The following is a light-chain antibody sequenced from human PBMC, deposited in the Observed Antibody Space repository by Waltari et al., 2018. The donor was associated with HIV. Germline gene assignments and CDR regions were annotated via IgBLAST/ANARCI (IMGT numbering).Light chain of an antibody. J-gene: IGLJ3*02. CDR2: RNN. Sequence: QSVLTQPPSATGTPGQRVTISCSGSSSNIGTNYVHWYQLLPGTTPKRLLYRNNQRPSGVPDRFSASKSGTSASLAIRGLRSEDEGDYYWAAGEDSLGGRGLFGGGTRLTVL. CDR1: SSNIGTNY. V-gene: IGLV1-47*01. CDR3: AAGEDSLGGRGL.